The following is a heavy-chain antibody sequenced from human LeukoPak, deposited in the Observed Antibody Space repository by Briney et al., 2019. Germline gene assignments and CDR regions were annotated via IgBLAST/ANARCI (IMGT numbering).Heavy chain of an antibody. CDR3: ARYATGRYFDL. D-gene: IGHD2-2*01. J-gene: IGHJ2*01. CDR2: IYYNGDT. CDR1: GDSIGSYY. Sequence: PSETLSLTCPMSGDSIGSYYWGWIRQPPGQGLVWIAYIYYNGDTKYNPSFANRVTISVDTSKKQFSLNVTSVTAADTAVYYCARYATGRYFDLWGRGTLVTVSP. V-gene: IGHV4-59*01.